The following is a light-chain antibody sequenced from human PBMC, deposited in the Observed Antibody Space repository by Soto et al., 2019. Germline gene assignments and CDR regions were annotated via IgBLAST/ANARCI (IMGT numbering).Light chain of an antibody. CDR2: GAS. V-gene: IGKV3-15*01. J-gene: IGKJ5*01. CDR3: QQYQSWPPIT. Sequence: EVVMTQSPATLSVSPGERATLSCSASESVSTNLAWYRQRPGQAPRLVIYGASTRAIGIPARFSGGGSGTEFTLTISRLQSEDLAVYYCQQYQSWPPITFGQGTRLEIK. CDR1: ESVSTN.